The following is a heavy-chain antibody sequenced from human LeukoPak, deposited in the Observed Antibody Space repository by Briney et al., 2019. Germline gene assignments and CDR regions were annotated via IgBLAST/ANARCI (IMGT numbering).Heavy chain of an antibody. CDR3: ASLGSGSSPIIDFDY. CDR1: GYTFTRYY. Sequence: ASVKVSCRASGYTFTRYYMHWVRQASGQGLEWMGIIDPSGGGTSYAQKFQGRVIMTRDTSTSTVYMELSSLRSEDTAVYYCASLGSGSSPIIDFDYWGQETLVTVSS. J-gene: IGHJ4*02. CDR2: IDPSGGGT. D-gene: IGHD3-10*01. V-gene: IGHV1-46*01.